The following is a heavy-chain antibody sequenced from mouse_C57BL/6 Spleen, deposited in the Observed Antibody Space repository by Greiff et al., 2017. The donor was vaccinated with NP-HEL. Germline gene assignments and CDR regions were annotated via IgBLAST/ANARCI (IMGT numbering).Heavy chain of an antibody. J-gene: IGHJ1*03. CDR3: ASHYYGSSPYWYFDV. CDR2: IHPNSGST. CDR1: GYTFTSYW. Sequence: QVQLQQSGAELVKPGASVKLSCKASGYTFTSYWMHWVKQRPGQGLEWIGMIHPNSGSTNYNEKFKSKATLTVDKSSSTAYMQLSSLTSEDSAVYYCASHYYGSSPYWYFDVWGTGTTVTVSS. D-gene: IGHD1-1*01. V-gene: IGHV1-64*01.